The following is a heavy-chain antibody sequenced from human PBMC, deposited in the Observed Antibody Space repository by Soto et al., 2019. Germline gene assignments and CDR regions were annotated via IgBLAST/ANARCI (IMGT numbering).Heavy chain of an antibody. CDR2: ISFDGTNK. D-gene: IGHD1-1*01. CDR3: ARDESPHRNPSWFDP. J-gene: IGHJ5*02. V-gene: IGHV3-30*03. Sequence: GSLRLXCAAXGFSFRNRNMHWVRQAPGKGLEWVAFISFDGTNKNYADSLKGRFTISRDNSKNSLYLEINSLRPEDTAVYYCARDESPHRNPSWFDPWGLGTLVTVSS. CDR1: GFSFRNRN.